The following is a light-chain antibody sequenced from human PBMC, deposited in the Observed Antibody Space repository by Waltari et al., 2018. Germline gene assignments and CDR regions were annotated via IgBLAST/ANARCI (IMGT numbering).Light chain of an antibody. CDR1: QSLLHSNGYNY. V-gene: IGKV2-28*01. CDR3: RQGLQSPLT. J-gene: IGKJ4*01. CDR2: LGS. Sequence: DIMMTQSPLSLPVTPGEPASIHCKSCQSLLHSNGYNYLDWYLQKPGQSPQLLIFLGSNRASRVPDRFSGRGSGTDFTLKISRVETDDVGVYYCRQGLQSPLTFGGGTKVEIK.